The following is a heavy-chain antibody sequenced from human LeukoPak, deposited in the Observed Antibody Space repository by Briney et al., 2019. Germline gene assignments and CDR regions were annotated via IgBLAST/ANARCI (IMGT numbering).Heavy chain of an antibody. CDR3: ARDGLYYDSSGYYYVRAFDI. J-gene: IGHJ3*02. Sequence: SETLSLTCAVSGGSISSGGYSWSWSRQPPGMGLEGVGYIYLSWSTYYNPSLKSRVTISVDRSKNKFSLKLSSVTAADTAVYYCARDGLYYDSSGYYYVRAFDIWGQGTMVTVSS. CDR2: IYLSWST. CDR1: GGSISSGGYS. D-gene: IGHD3-22*01. V-gene: IGHV4-30-2*01.